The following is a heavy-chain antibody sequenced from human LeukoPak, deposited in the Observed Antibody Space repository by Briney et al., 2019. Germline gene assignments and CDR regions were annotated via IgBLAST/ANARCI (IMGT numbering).Heavy chain of an antibody. V-gene: IGHV4-59*01. CDR2: IYYSGST. CDR1: GGSISSYY. D-gene: IGHD2-15*01. Sequence: SETPSLTCTVSGGSISSYYWSWIRQPPGKGLEWIGYIYYSGSTNYNPSLKSRVTISVDTSKNQFSLKLSSVTAADTAVYYCARLYCSGGSCYYYGMDVWGKGTTVTVSS. CDR3: ARLYCSGGSCYYYGMDV. J-gene: IGHJ6*04.